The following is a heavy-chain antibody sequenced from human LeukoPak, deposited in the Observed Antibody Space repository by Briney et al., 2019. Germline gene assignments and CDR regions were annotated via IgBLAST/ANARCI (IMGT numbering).Heavy chain of an antibody. CDR3: AGERGGYGFY. V-gene: IGHV3-48*03. D-gene: IGHD5-12*01. CDR2: ISSSGSTL. CDR1: GFTFSSYE. Sequence: GGSLRLSCAGSGFTFSSYELNWVRQAPGKGLEWISYISSSGSTLYYADSVKGRFTIYRDDAKNSLYLQMNSLRGDDTAVYYCAGERGGYGFYWGQGTLVTVSS. J-gene: IGHJ4*02.